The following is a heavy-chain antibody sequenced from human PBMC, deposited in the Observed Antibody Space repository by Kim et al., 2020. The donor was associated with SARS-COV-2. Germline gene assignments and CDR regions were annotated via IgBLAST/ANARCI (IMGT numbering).Heavy chain of an antibody. V-gene: IGHV3-43*01. Sequence: GRFTISRENSKNALYLQMNSLRTEDTALYYCAKDSRSRGRIYYYYYGMDVWGQGTTVTVSS. CDR3: AKDSRSRGRIYYYYYGMDV. D-gene: IGHD2-2*01. J-gene: IGHJ6*02.